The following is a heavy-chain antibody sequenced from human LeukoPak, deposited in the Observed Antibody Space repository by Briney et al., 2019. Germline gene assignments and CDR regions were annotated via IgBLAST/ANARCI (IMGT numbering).Heavy chain of an antibody. J-gene: IGHJ4*02. CDR2: ISYDGSNK. Sequence: GGSLRLSCAASGFTFSSYAMHWVRQAPGKGLEWVAVISYDGSNKYYADSVKGRFTISRDNSKNTLYLQMNSLRAEDTAVYYCARTRNYYDSSGYYLKESYYFDYWGQGTLVTVSS. D-gene: IGHD3-22*01. CDR1: GFTFSSYA. V-gene: IGHV3-30*04. CDR3: ARTRNYYDSSGYYLKESYYFDY.